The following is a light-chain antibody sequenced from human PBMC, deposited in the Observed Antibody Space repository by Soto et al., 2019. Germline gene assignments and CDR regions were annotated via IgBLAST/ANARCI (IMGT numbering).Light chain of an antibody. J-gene: IGKJ4*01. Sequence: DIQMTQSPSSLSASVGDTVTLTCRASQDISNHLTWFQQKPGKAPESLIYVASSFQGGVPSKFSDRGSGTDFTLTINSLQPEDFATYYCQQYNSYPVTFGGGTKVEI. CDR2: VAS. V-gene: IGKV1-16*02. CDR1: QDISNH. CDR3: QQYNSYPVT.